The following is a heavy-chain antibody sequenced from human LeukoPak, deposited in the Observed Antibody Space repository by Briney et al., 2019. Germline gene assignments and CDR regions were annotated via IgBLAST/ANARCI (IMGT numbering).Heavy chain of an antibody. J-gene: IGHJ4*02. V-gene: IGHV3-15*01. CDR2: IKSKTDGGTT. CDR3: TPEPPDIVLVPAASPDY. D-gene: IGHD2-2*01. CDR1: GFTFSNAW. Sequence: GGSLRLSCAASGFTFSNAWMSWVRQAPGKGLEWVGRIKSKTDGGTTDYAAHVKGRFTISRDDSKNTMYLQMNNLKTEDTAVYYCTPEPPDIVLVPAASPDYWGQGTLVTVSS.